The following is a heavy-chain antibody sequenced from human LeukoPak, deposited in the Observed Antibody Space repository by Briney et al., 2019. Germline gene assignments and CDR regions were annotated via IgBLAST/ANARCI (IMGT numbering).Heavy chain of an antibody. CDR3: AKGFRGDFDY. J-gene: IGHJ4*02. Sequence: GGSLRLSCAASGFTFSSYAMSWVRQAPGKGLEGVSPISGMDVSTYYADSVKGRFTISRDNSKNTLYLQMNSLRAEDTAVYYCAKGFRGDFDYWDQGTLVTVSS. V-gene: IGHV3-23*01. CDR2: ISGMDVST. CDR1: GFTFSSYA.